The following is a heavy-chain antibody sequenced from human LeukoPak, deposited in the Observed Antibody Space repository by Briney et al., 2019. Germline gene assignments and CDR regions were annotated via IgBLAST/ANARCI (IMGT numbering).Heavy chain of an antibody. D-gene: IGHD2-2*01. V-gene: IGHV6-1*01. CDR1: GDSVSSNSAA. J-gene: IGHJ4*02. CDR2: TYYRSKWYN. Sequence: SQTLSLTCAISGDSVSSNSAAWNWIRQSPSRGLEWLGRTYYRSKWYNDYAVSVKSRITINPDTSKNQFSLQLNSVTPEDTAVYYCARVHVDHDIVVVTARPKRYYFDYWGQGTLVTVSS. CDR3: ARVHVDHDIVVVTARPKRYYFDY.